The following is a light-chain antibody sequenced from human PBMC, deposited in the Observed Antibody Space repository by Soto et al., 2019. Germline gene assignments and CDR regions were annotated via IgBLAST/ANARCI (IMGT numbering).Light chain of an antibody. CDR1: QSVTNN. Sequence: EIVMTQSPATLSVSPGERATVPCRASQSVTNNLGWYQQKPGQAPRLLIYGASTRATGIPARFSGSGYGTEFTLTISSLQSEDFAVYYCQQYNNWPLTFGGGTQVEIK. CDR2: GAS. CDR3: QQYNNWPLT. J-gene: IGKJ4*01. V-gene: IGKV3-15*01.